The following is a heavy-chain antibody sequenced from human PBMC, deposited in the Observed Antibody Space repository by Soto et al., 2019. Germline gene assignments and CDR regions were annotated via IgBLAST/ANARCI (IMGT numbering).Heavy chain of an antibody. CDR3: ARGLTGTLSSEPAPWQAWFDP. V-gene: IGHV4-30-4*01. D-gene: IGHD1-7*01. CDR2: IYYSGST. CDR1: GGSISSGDYY. J-gene: IGHJ5*02. Sequence: SETLSLTCTVSGGSISSGDYYWSWIRQPPGKGLEWIGYIYYSGSTYYNPSLKSRVTISVDTSKNQFSLKLSSVTAADTAVYYCARGLTGTLSSEPAPWQAWFDPWGQGTLVTVSS.